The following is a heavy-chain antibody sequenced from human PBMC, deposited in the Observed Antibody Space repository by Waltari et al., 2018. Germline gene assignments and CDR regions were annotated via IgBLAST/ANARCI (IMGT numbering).Heavy chain of an antibody. CDR1: GFPFDDYG. Sequence: EVQVVESGGRVVRPGGSLRLACVPSGFPFDDYGMSWVRQPPGKGLEWVSSITWNGARAGYADSVKGRFTISRDNAKNSLYLEMNDLRAEDTALYHCARDPTVVPYYYMDVWGKGTTVTVSS. CDR2: ITWNGARA. CDR3: ARDPTVVPYYYMDV. J-gene: IGHJ6*03. D-gene: IGHD2-15*01. V-gene: IGHV3-20*01.